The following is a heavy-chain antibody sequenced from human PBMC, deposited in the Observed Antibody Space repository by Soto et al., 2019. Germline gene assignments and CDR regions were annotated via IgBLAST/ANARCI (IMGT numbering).Heavy chain of an antibody. Sequence: VQLLESGGGLVQPGGSRRLSCAASGFTFSSYAMSWVRQAPGKGLEGVSAISGSGGSTYYADSVKGRFTISRDNSKNTLYLQMNSLRAEDTAVYYCAKESLYYYGSGSFDYWGQGTLVTVSS. CDR3: AKESLYYYGSGSFDY. J-gene: IGHJ4*02. V-gene: IGHV3-23*01. CDR2: ISGSGGST. D-gene: IGHD3-10*01. CDR1: GFTFSSYA.